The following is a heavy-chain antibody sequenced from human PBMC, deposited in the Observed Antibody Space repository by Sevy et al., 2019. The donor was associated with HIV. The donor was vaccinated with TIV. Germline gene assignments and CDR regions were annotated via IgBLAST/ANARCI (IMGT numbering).Heavy chain of an antibody. D-gene: IGHD6-19*01. V-gene: IGHV1-24*01. CDR3: ALFFTKIPGGWQGSEGRSYYYYGMDV. Sequence: ASVKVSCKVSGYTLTELSMHWVRQAPGKGLEWMGGFDPEDGETIYAQKFQGRVTMTEDTSTDTAYMELGSLRSEDTPVSYCALFFTKIPGGWQGSEGRSYYYYGMDVWGQGTTVTVSS. CDR2: FDPEDGET. CDR1: GYTLTELS. J-gene: IGHJ6*02.